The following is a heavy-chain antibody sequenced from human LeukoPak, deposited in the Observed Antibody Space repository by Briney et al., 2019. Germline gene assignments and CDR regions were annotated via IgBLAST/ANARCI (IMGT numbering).Heavy chain of an antibody. CDR1: GYTFTNNF. V-gene: IGHV1-46*01. CDR3: ATSAYHDVLTGFASFDY. Sequence: ASVKVSCKASGYTFTNNFMHWVRQAPGQGLEWMGIINPSGDNTWYAQKFQGRVTMTRDMATGTDYMEVSSLRSEDTAVYYCATSAYHDVLTGFASFDYWGHGTLVTVSS. CDR2: INPSGDNT. D-gene: IGHD3/OR15-3a*01. J-gene: IGHJ4*01.